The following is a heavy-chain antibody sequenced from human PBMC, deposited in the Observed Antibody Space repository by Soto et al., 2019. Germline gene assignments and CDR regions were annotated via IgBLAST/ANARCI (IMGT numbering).Heavy chain of an antibody. CDR2: IYYSGST. J-gene: IGHJ4*02. CDR3: AKTDHGHGQKIDS. V-gene: IGHV4-39*07. CDR1: GGSIRSSSDY. D-gene: IGHD1-1*01. Sequence: SETLSLTCTVSGGSIRSSSDYWGWIRQPPGKGLECIGSIYYSGSTYYNPSLRGRFTVSRDNSKNTLYLQMNSLRAEDTALYYCAKTDHGHGQKIDSWGQGTLVTVSS.